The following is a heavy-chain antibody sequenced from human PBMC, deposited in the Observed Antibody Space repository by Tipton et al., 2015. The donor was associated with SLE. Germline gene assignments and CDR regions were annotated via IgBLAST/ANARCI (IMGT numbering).Heavy chain of an antibody. J-gene: IGHJ5*02. CDR3: ARTEYQLLSNWFHP. CDR2: IYYSGNS. Sequence: LRLSCTVSGGSISTSSDYWAWIRQPPGKGLEWIGSIYYSGNSFYNPSLESRVTISVDTSENQFSLRLTSVTAADTAVYFCARTEYQLLSNWFHPWGQGTLVTVAS. D-gene: IGHD2-2*01. CDR1: GGSISTSSDY. V-gene: IGHV4-39*07.